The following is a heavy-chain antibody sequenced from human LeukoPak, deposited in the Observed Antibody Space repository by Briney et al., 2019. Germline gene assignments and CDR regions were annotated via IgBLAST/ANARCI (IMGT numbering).Heavy chain of an antibody. Sequence: SETLSLTCTVSGGSLSSGGYYWSWIRQPPGKGLEWIGYIYHSGSTNYNPSLKSRVTISVDTSKNQFSLKLSSVTAADTAVYYCARGSPRGVRPDAFDIWGQGTMVTVSS. CDR1: GGSLSSGGYY. CDR2: IYHSGST. J-gene: IGHJ3*02. D-gene: IGHD1-1*01. V-gene: IGHV4-61*08. CDR3: ARGSPRGVRPDAFDI.